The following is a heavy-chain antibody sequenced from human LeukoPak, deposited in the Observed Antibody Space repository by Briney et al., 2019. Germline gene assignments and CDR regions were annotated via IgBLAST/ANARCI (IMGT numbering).Heavy chain of an antibody. CDR3: ARESSSDLVY. CDR1: GFTFSTYG. J-gene: IGHJ4*02. CDR2: ISGSGGST. D-gene: IGHD3-10*01. Sequence: SGGSLRLSCAASGFTFSTYGMTWVRQAPGKGLEWVSGISGSGGSTYYADSVKGRFTISRDTAKNTLYLQMNSLREEDTAVYYCARESSSDLVYWGQGTLVAVSS. V-gene: IGHV3-23*01.